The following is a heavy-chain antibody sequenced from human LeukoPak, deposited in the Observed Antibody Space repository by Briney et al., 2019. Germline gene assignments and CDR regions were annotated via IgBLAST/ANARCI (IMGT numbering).Heavy chain of an antibody. CDR2: ISGSGGST. V-gene: IGHV3-23*01. CDR1: GFTFSSYA. D-gene: IGHD6-19*01. J-gene: IGHJ6*02. CDR3: ARDPSGRGMDV. Sequence: PGGSLRLSCAASGFTFSSYAMSWVRQAPGKGLEWVSAISGSGGSTYYADSVKGRFTISRENAKNSLYLQMNSLRAGDTAVYYCARDPSGRGMDVWGQGTTVTVSS.